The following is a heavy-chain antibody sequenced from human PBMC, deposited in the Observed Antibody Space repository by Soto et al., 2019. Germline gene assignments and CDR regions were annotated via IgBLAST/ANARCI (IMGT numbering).Heavy chain of an antibody. CDR2: IKSKTDGGTT. J-gene: IGHJ4*02. CDR3: TTVTWRGYYDFWSGYYTTNY. D-gene: IGHD3-3*01. Sequence: EVQLVESGGGLVKPGGSLRLSCAASGFTFSNAWMSWVRQAPGKGLEWVGRIKSKTDGGTTDYAAPVKGRFTISRDDSKNTLYLQMNSLKTEDTAVYYCTTVTWRGYYDFWSGYYTTNYWGQGTLVTVSS. V-gene: IGHV3-15*01. CDR1: GFTFSNAW.